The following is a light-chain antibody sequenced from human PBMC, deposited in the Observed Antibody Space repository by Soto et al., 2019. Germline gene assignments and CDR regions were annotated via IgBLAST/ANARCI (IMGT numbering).Light chain of an antibody. CDR2: GGS. CDR3: QQYGGSPLYT. J-gene: IGKJ2*01. Sequence: EIVLTQSPGTLSLSPGERATLSCRASQSVSSNKYLARYQQKPGQAPSLLIYGGSSRATGIPDRFSGSGSGTDFTLTISRLEPEDFAMYYCQQYGGSPLYTFGQGTKLEI. CDR1: QSVSSNKY. V-gene: IGKV3-20*01.